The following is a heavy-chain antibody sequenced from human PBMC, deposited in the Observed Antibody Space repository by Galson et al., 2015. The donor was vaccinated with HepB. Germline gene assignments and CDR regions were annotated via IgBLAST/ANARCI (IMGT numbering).Heavy chain of an antibody. CDR3: ASSGYRGSGWYGVFGIDF. CDR2: VYHRGSA. Sequence: TLSLTCAVSGGSISRGGYFWSWIRQHPGKGLEWIGYVYHRGSAYYSPSLKSQLTISIDTSVNQFSLKLSSVTAADTAIYYCASSGYRGSGWYGVFGIDFWGQGTMVTVSS. V-gene: IGHV4-31*11. CDR1: GGSISRGGYF. D-gene: IGHD6-19*01. J-gene: IGHJ3*01.